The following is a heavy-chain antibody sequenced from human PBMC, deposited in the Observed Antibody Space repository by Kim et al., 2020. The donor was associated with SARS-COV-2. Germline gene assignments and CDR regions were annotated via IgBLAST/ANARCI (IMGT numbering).Heavy chain of an antibody. J-gene: IGHJ4*02. V-gene: IGHV3-74*01. D-gene: IGHD1-7*01. CDR2: DGSST. CDR3: ALTGNTAY. Sequence: DGSSTSYADSVKGRFTISRDNAKNTLYLHMNSLRAEDTAMYYCALTGNTAYWGQGTLVTVSS.